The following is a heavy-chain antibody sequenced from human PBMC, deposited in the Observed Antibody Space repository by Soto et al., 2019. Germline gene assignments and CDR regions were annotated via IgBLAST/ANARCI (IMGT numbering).Heavy chain of an antibody. J-gene: IGHJ6*02. D-gene: IGHD3-10*01. CDR2: IIPIFGTA. CDR3: ARAGWFVETTPYYYCYGMDV. CDR1: GGSFSSYA. V-gene: IGHV1-69*01. Sequence: VKVSWKASGGSFSSYAISWVRQAPGQGLEWMGGIIPIFGTANYAQKFQGRVTITADESTSTAYMELSSLRSEDTAVYYCARAGWFVETTPYYYCYGMDVWGQGTTVTVSS.